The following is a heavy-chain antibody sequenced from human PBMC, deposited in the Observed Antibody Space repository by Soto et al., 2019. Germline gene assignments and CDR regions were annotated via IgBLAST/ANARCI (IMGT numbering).Heavy chain of an antibody. J-gene: IGHJ6*02. D-gene: IGHD2-15*01. CDR2: IYWDDDK. CDR3: AHKGGRGAGMDV. CDR1: GFSVSTSGVG. V-gene: IGHV2-5*02. Sequence: QTTLKESGPTLVKPTQTLTLTCTFSGFSVSTSGVGVAWIRQPPGRALEWLALIYWDDDKRYSPFLQSRVTIPKDTSKNQVVLTMTNMDPVDTATYYCAHKGGRGAGMDVWGPWTTVTVSS.